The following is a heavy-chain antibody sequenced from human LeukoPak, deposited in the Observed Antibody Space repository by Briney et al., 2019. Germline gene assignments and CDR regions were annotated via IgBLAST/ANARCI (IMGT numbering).Heavy chain of an antibody. CDR2: IYYSGST. J-gene: IGHJ4*02. CDR3: ARARDPFDY. CDR1: GDSISSSTYY. V-gene: IGHV4-39*07. Sequence: SETLSLTCTVSGDSISSSTYYWGWIRQPPGKGLEWIGSIYYSGSTYYNPSLKSRVTISVDKSKNQFSLKLSSVTAADTAVYYCARARDPFDYWGQGTLVTVSS.